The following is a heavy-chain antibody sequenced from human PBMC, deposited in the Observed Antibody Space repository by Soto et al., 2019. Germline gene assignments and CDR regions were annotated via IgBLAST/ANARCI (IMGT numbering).Heavy chain of an antibody. D-gene: IGHD1-20*01. CDR1: GDSISGSYYY. CDR3: ATSQKGYNWNYFDH. Sequence: SETLSLTCAVSGDSISGSYYYWAWLRQSPGKGPEWIGSVFYTGFTSYNPSLESRVSVSVDTSKSQFSLKLSAVTAADTAVYYCATSQKGYNWNYFDHWGQGALVTVSS. V-gene: IGHV4-39*01. J-gene: IGHJ4*02. CDR2: VFYTGFT.